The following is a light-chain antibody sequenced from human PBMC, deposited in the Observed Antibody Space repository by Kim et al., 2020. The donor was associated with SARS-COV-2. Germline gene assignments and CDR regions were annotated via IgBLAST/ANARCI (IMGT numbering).Light chain of an antibody. CDR1: KLGDKY. CDR3: QAWDNGMV. CDR2: QDD. J-gene: IGLJ2*01. Sequence: SVSPGQTASITCSGDKLGDKYTFWYQQKPGQSPVLVIYQDDKRPSGIPERFSGSNSGNTATLTISGTQAMDEADYYCQAWDNGMVFGGGTQLTVL. V-gene: IGLV3-1*01.